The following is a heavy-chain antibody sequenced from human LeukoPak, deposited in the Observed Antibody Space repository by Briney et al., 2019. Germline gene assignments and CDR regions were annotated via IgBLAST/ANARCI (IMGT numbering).Heavy chain of an antibody. CDR2: ISYSGST. V-gene: IGHV4-39*01. J-gene: IGHJ4*02. CDR1: GGSISSSSNF. CDR3: ARLTPYSGSPLGDY. D-gene: IGHD1-26*01. Sequence: SETLSLTCTVSGGSISSSSNFWGWIRQPPGKGLEWIGSISYSGSTYYNPSLKSRVTISVDTSRNQFSLKLSSVTAADTAVYYCARLTPYSGSPLGDYWGQGTLVTVSS.